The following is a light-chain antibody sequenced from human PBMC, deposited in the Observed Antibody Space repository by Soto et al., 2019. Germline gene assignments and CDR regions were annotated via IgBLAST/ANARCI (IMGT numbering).Light chain of an antibody. Sequence: QSALTQPASVSGSPGQSITISCTGISSDVGGYNYVSWYQQHPGKAPKLMIYDVSDRPSGVSYRFSGSKSGNTASLTISGLQAEDEADYYCSSYTSSSTVFGGGTKVTVL. J-gene: IGLJ2*01. CDR1: SSDVGGYNY. CDR3: SSYTSSSTV. CDR2: DVS. V-gene: IGLV2-14*01.